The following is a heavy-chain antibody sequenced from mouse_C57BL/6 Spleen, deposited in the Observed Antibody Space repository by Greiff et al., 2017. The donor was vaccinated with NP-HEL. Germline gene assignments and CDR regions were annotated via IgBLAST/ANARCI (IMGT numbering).Heavy chain of an antibody. Sequence: QVTLKESGPELVKPGASVKISCKASGYAFSSSWMNWVKQRPGKGLEWIGRIYPGDGDTNYNGKFKGKATLTADKSSSTAYMQLSSLTSEDSAVYFCASLGSNYGFYYFDYWGQGTTLTVSS. V-gene: IGHV1-82*01. CDR1: GYAFSSSW. D-gene: IGHD2-5*01. CDR2: IYPGDGDT. J-gene: IGHJ2*01. CDR3: ASLGSNYGFYYFDY.